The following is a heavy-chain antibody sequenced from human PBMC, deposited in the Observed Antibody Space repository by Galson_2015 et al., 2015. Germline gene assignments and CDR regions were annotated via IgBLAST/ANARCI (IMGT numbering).Heavy chain of an antibody. V-gene: IGHV3-74*01. D-gene: IGHD2-15*01. CDR1: GFTFSTYC. CDR3: ARGEEVVAATDVHFDY. Sequence: SLRLSCAASGFTFSTYCMHWVRQAPGKGLVWVSRICSDGSSTTYADSVKGRFTISRDNAKNTLYLQMNSLRAGDTAVYYCARGEEVVAATDVHFDYWGQGTLVTVSS. CDR2: ICSDGSST. J-gene: IGHJ4*02.